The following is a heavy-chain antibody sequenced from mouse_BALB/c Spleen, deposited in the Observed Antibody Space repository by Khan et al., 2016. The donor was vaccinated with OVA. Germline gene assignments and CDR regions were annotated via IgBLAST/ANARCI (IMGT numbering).Heavy chain of an antibody. V-gene: IGHV1S132*01. CDR1: GYIFTSYW. CDR3: AREEALYHFDH. J-gene: IGHJ2*01. D-gene: IGHD3-2*02. Sequence: QVRLQQSGAELVRPGASVKLSCKTSGYIFTSYWIHWVKQRSGQGLEWIARIYPGTDNTYYNEKFKDKATLTADKSSSTAYMQLSSLKSEDSDVYCCAREEALYHFDHWGQGTTLTVSS. CDR2: IYPGTDNT.